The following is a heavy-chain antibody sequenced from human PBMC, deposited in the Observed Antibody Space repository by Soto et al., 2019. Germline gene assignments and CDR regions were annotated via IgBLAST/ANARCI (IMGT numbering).Heavy chain of an antibody. CDR3: ARSSGGYARSYYYGMDV. V-gene: IGHV6-1*01. Sequence: SETLSLTCAISGDSVSSNSAAWNWIRQPPSRGLEWLGRTYYRSKWYNDYAVSVKSRITINPDTSKNQFSLQLNSVTPEDTAVYYCARSSGGYARSYYYGMDVWGQGTTVTVSS. CDR2: TYYRSKWYN. CDR1: GDSVSSNSAA. J-gene: IGHJ6*02. D-gene: IGHD5-12*01.